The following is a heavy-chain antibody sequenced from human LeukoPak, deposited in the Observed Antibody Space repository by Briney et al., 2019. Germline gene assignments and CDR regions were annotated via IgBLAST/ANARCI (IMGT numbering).Heavy chain of an antibody. Sequence: WGSLRLSCAASGFTFSSCAMHWVRQAPGKGLEYVSALSSNRSSTDYANSVKGRFTISRDNSKNTLYLQVGSLRAEDMAVYYCARGFPSPDKRPCWGQGTLVTVSS. D-gene: IGHD3-10*01. CDR1: GFTFSSCA. V-gene: IGHV3-64*01. CDR2: LSSNRSST. J-gene: IGHJ4*02. CDR3: ARGFPSPDKRPC.